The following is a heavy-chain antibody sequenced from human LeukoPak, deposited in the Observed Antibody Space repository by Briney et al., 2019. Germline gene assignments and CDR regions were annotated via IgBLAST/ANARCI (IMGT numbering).Heavy chain of an antibody. CDR2: VSGSGGTT. V-gene: IGHV3-23*01. D-gene: IGHD2-15*01. J-gene: IGHJ3*02. CDR1: GFSFSSHA. Sequence: PGGSLRLSCAAAGFSFSSHAMSWVRQAPGKGLEWVSYVSGSGGTTYYAGSVKGRFTISRENSKSTLYLQMNSLGVEDTAVYYCAKDRFCSGAGCSDAFDIWGQGTMVTVSS. CDR3: AKDRFCSGAGCSDAFDI.